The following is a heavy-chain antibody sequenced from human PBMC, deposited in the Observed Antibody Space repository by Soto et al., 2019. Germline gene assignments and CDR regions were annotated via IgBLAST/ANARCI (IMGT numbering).Heavy chain of an antibody. CDR3: VSSPRSRHTSVSYG. Sequence: EWVAVISYGGANKYYADSVRGRFTISRDNSENTLFLQMSSLRPEDTAVYYCVSSPRSRHTSVSYG. D-gene: IGHD1-26*01. V-gene: IGHV3-30*03. J-gene: IGHJ6*01. CDR2: ISYGGANK.